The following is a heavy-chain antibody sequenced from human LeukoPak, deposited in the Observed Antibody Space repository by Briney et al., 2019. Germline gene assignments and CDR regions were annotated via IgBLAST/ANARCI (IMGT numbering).Heavy chain of an antibody. CDR2: IGGGGVDT. J-gene: IGHJ4*02. CDR1: GFTFSSFA. V-gene: IGHV3-23*01. CDR3: AKRGESCSSTNCLKYYFDY. D-gene: IGHD2-2*01. Sequence: GGSLRLSCAASGFTFSSFAMSWVRRAPGKGLEWVSAIGGGGVDTYYADSVKGRFTISRDNSKNTLYLQMNSLRAEDTAVYYCAKRGESCSSTNCLKYYFDYWGQGTLVTVSS.